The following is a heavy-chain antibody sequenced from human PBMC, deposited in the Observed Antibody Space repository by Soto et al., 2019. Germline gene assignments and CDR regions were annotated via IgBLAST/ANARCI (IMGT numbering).Heavy chain of an antibody. CDR2: LYPDDSDT. CDR1: GYSFTNYW. V-gene: IGHV5-51*01. Sequence: GESLKISCQGSGYSFTNYWIGWVRQMPGKGLEWMGILYPDDSDTRYSPSFQGQVTISADKSISTAYLQWSSLKASDTAMYYCARLEYLNSYGLGYGMDVWGQGTSVTVSS. D-gene: IGHD3-16*01. CDR3: ARLEYLNSYGLGYGMDV. J-gene: IGHJ6*02.